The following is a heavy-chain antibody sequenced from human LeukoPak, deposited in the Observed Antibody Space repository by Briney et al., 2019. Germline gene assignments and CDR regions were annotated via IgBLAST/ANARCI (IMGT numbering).Heavy chain of an antibody. J-gene: IGHJ4*02. D-gene: IGHD3-9*01. V-gene: IGHV3-23*01. CDR1: GGSIGSGTYY. Sequence: PSETLSLTCTVSGGSIGSGTYYWGWIRQAPGKGLEWVSSISDSGGYTFYADSVKGRFTISRDNSKNTLYLQMNSLRAEDTAMYYCARTADISTGFGSDYWGQGTLVTVSS. CDR3: ARTADISTGFGSDY. CDR2: ISDSGGYT.